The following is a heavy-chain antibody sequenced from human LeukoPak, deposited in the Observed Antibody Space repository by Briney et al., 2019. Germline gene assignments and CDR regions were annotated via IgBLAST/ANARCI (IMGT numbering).Heavy chain of an antibody. Sequence: GGSLRLSCAASGFTFSSYAMHWVRQAPGKGLEWVAVISYDGSNKYYADSVKGRFTISRDNSKNTLYLQMNGLRPEDTALYYCAKATRSSLVASFDVWGHGTMVTVSS. CDR1: GFTFSSYA. D-gene: IGHD2-8*02. CDR2: ISYDGSNK. J-gene: IGHJ3*01. V-gene: IGHV3-30-3*01. CDR3: AKATRSSLVASFDV.